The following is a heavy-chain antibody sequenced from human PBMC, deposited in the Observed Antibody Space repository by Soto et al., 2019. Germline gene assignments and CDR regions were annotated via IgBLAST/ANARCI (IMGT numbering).Heavy chain of an antibody. CDR1: GGSISEKY. D-gene: IGHD6-13*01. V-gene: IGHV4-4*07. Sequence: QLQLQESGPGLVKASETLSLTCIVSGGSISEKYWNWVRQTPGKGLEWIGLIFANGHTDYNPSLKSRVTMSVDASKNQFSLRLTSMTAADTAVYYCVASLAASGLNWLDPWGRGTLVTVSS. CDR3: VASLAASGLNWLDP. CDR2: IFANGHT. J-gene: IGHJ5*02.